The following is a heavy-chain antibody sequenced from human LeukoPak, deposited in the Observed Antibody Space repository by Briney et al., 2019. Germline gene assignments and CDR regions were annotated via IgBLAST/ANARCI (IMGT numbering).Heavy chain of an antibody. CDR2: MNPNSGNT. V-gene: IGHV1-8*01. J-gene: IGHJ5*02. Sequence: ASVKVSCKASGYTFTSYDINWVRQAPGQGLEWMGWMNPNSGNTGYAQKFQGRVTMTRNTSISTAYMELSSLRSEGTAVYYCARASLRYFDWLPPRGWFDPWGQGTLVTVSS. CDR1: GYTFTSYD. D-gene: IGHD3-9*01. CDR3: ARASLRYFDWLPPRGWFDP.